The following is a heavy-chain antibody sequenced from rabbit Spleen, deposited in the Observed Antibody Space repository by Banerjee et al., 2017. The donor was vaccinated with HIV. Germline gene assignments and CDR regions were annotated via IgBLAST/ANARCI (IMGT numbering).Heavy chain of an antibody. CDR3: AREDVGGSIIL. J-gene: IGHJ4*01. V-gene: IGHV1S47*01. Sequence: QEQLVESGGGLVQPGGSLKLSCKASGFDFSSYGVSWVRQAPGKGLEWIGYIDPIFGSTYYASWVNGRFTVSSHNAQNTLYLQLNSLTAADTATYFCAREDVGGSIILWGPGTLVTVS. CDR2: IDPIFGST. D-gene: IGHD1-1*01. CDR1: GFDFSSYG.